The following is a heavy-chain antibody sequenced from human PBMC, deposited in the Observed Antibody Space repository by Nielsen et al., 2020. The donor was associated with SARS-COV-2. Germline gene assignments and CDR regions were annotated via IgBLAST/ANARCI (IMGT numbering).Heavy chain of an antibody. V-gene: IGHV3-11*05. Sequence: GGSLRLSCAASAFTFSDFYMSWIRQAPGKGLEWVSYISSSSSYTNYADSVKGRFTISRDNAKNSLYLQMNSLRAEDTAVYYCARAGIVVVVAYYGMDVWGQGTTVTVSS. CDR1: AFTFSDFY. CDR3: ARAGIVVVVAYYGMDV. CDR2: ISSSSSYT. D-gene: IGHD2-15*01. J-gene: IGHJ6*02.